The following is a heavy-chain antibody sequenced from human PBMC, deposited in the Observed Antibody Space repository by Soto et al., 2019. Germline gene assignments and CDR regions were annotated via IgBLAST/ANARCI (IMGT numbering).Heavy chain of an antibody. D-gene: IGHD2-2*03. J-gene: IGHJ6*02. V-gene: IGHV4-59*08. CDR2: IYYSGST. CDR1: GGSISSYY. Sequence: SETLCLTCTVSGGSISSYYWSWIRQPPGKGLEWIGYIYYSGSTNYNPSLKSRVTISVDTSKNEFSLRLSSVTAADTAVYYCARLNGYCISTNCHGYYGMDVWGQGTTVTVSS. CDR3: ARLNGYCISTNCHGYYGMDV.